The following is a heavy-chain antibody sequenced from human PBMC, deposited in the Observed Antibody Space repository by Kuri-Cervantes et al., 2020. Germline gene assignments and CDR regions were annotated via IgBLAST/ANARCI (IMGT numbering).Heavy chain of an antibody. Sequence: LRLSCTVSGGSISSGSYYWSWIRQPAGKGLEWIGRIYTSGSTNYNPSLKSRVTISVDTSKNQFSLKLSSVTAADTAVYYCARDWGVGGAFDIWGQGTMVTVSS. CDR2: IYTSGST. CDR3: ARDWGVGGAFDI. CDR1: GGSISSGSYY. J-gene: IGHJ3*02. V-gene: IGHV4-61*02. D-gene: IGHD3-16*01.